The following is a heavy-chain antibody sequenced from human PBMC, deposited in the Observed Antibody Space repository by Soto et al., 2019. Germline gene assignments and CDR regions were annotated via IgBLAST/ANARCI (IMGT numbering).Heavy chain of an antibody. CDR2: IYHTGST. D-gene: IGHD1-7*01. CDR3: ARGTNWNYHY. Sequence: PSETLSLTCTVSGASIISYYWTWIRQSPGKGLEWIGYIYHTGSTSYNPSLKSRVTISFDTSKNQFSLKLSSVTAADTAVYYCARGTNWNYHYWGQGTQVTAPQ. J-gene: IGHJ4*02. CDR1: GASIISYY. V-gene: IGHV4-59*01.